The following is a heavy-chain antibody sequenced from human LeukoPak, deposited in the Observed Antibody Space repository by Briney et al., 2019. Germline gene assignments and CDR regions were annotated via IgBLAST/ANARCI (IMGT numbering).Heavy chain of an antibody. Sequence: ASVNVSCKASGYTFTSYDINWVRQATGQGLEWMGWMNPNSGNTGYAQKFQGRVTMTRNTSISTAYMELSSLRSEGTAVYYCARGYFWSGYYIEINFDYWGQGTLVTVSS. CDR1: GYTFTSYD. CDR3: ARGYFWSGYYIEINFDY. D-gene: IGHD3-3*01. J-gene: IGHJ4*02. V-gene: IGHV1-8*01. CDR2: MNPNSGNT.